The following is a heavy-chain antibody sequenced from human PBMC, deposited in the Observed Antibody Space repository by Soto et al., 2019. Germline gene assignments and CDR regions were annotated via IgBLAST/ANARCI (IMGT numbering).Heavy chain of an antibody. Sequence: GESLKICCMGAGDKGSTWHNCTSYWIAWVRQMPGEGLEWMGIIYPGDSDTRYSPSFQGQVTISADKPINSVYLQWSSLKASDTATYYCARLGFNYDFLSGYYNVHHYYGIDVWGQGTTVTVSS. V-gene: IGHV5-51*04. CDR3: ARLGFNYDFLSGYYNVHHYYGIDV. CDR1: GDKGSTWHNCTSYW. CDR2: IYPGDSDT. J-gene: IGHJ6*02. D-gene: IGHD3-3*01.